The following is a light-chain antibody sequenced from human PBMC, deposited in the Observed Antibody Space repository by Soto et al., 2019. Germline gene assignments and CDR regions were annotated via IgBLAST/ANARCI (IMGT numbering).Light chain of an antibody. V-gene: IGKV1-5*03. CDR2: KSS. Sequence: ILMSQSPSSLSASVGARVTITCRASQDLDKWLAWYQQKPGKAPNLLIYKSSTLREGVTSRFSGFGSGTEYILTISYLQPDDFETYYSQQYSSYRTFGQGTMVEIK. J-gene: IGKJ1*01. CDR1: QDLDKW. CDR3: QQYSSYRT.